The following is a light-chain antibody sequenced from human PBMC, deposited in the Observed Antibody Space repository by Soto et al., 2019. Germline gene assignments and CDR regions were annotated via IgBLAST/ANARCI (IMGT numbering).Light chain of an antibody. CDR2: EVS. Sequence: QSALTQPASVSGSPGQSITISCTGTSSDVGGYNYVSWYQQHPGKAPKLMIYEVSNRPAGVSNRCSGSKSGNTASLTISGIHAEDEADDSCSSYTSSSTLVCGGGTKLTVL. CDR3: SSYTSSSTLV. CDR1: SSDVGGYNY. V-gene: IGLV2-14*01. J-gene: IGLJ2*01.